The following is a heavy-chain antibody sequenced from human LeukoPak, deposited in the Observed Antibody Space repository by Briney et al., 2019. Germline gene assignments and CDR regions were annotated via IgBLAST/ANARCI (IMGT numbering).Heavy chain of an antibody. CDR1: GFTFSSYW. CDR2: INSDGSST. D-gene: IGHD2-8*01. J-gene: IGHJ4*02. CDR3: ARAQNGVWDY. V-gene: IGHV3-74*01. Sequence: GGSLRLSCAASGFTFSSYWMHWVPHAPGKGLVWVSRINSDGSSTSYADSVQGRFTISRDNAKNTLYLQMNSLRAEDTAVYYCARAQNGVWDYWGQGTLVTVSS.